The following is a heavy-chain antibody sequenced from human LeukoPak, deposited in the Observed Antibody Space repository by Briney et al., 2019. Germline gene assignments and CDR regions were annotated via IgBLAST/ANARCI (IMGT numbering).Heavy chain of an antibody. V-gene: IGHV3-21*01. D-gene: IGHD6-19*01. CDR1: GFTFSSYS. CDR3: ASDRQWLVRGENY. CDR2: ISSSSSYI. Sequence: VGSLRLSCAASGFTFSSYSMNWVRQAPGKGLEWVSSISSSSSYIYYADSVKGRFTISRDNAKNSLYLQMNSLRAEDTAVYYCASDRQWLVRGENYWGQGTLVTVSS. J-gene: IGHJ4*02.